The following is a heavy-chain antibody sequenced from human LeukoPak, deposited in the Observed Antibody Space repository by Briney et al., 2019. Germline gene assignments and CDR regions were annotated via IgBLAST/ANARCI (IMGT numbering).Heavy chain of an antibody. V-gene: IGHV3-23*01. CDR2: ISGSGGST. J-gene: IGHJ6*04. Sequence: PGGSLRLSCAASGFTFSSYAMSWVRQAPGKGLEWVSAISGSGGSTYYADSVKGRFTISRDNSKNTLYLQMNSLRAEDTAVYYCAKAGSSSWSYYYYYGMDVWGKGTTATVSS. D-gene: IGHD6-13*01. CDR1: GFTFSSYA. CDR3: AKAGSSSWSYYYYYGMDV.